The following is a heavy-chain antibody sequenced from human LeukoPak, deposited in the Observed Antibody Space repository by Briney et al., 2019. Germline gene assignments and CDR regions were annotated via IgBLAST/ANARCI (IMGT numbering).Heavy chain of an antibody. CDR3: ARDGKEYQLLSDYFDY. J-gene: IGHJ4*02. V-gene: IGHV1-69*13. Sequence: SVKVSCKASGGTFSSYAISWVRQAPGQGLEWMGGIIPIFGTANYAQKFQGRVTITADESTSTAYMELSSLRSEDTAVYSCARDGKEYQLLSDYFDYWGQGTLVTVSS. CDR1: GGTFSSYA. CDR2: IIPIFGTA. D-gene: IGHD2-2*01.